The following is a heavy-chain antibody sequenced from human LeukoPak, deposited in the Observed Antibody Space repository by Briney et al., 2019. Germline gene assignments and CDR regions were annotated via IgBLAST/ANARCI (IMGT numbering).Heavy chain of an antibody. D-gene: IGHD1-1*01. Sequence: SETLSLTCTISVGSITNYHWGWIRQPPGKGLEWVGYISYSGSTTYHPSLKSRVTISVDLSTNQFSLNLNSVTAADTAVYYCVRVTTGTVDSWGQGTLVAVSS. V-gene: IGHV4-59*01. J-gene: IGHJ4*02. CDR1: VGSITNYH. CDR2: ISYSGST. CDR3: VRVTTGTVDS.